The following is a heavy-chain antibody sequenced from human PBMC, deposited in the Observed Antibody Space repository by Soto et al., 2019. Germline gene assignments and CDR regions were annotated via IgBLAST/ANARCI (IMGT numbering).Heavy chain of an antibody. CDR1: GFTFSSYS. CDR3: ARPPYSSSSGDAFDL. Sequence: GSLXLSCAASGFTFSSYSMNWVRQAPGKGLEWVSYISSSSSTIYYADSVKGRFTISRDNAKNSLYLQMNSLRDEDTAVYYCARPPYSSSSGDAFDLWGQGTMVTVSS. D-gene: IGHD6-6*01. J-gene: IGHJ3*01. CDR2: ISSSSSTI. V-gene: IGHV3-48*02.